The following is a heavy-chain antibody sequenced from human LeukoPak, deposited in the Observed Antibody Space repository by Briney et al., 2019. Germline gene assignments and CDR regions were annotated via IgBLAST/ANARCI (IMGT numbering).Heavy chain of an antibody. Sequence: PSETLSLTCTVSGGSISSYYWSWIRQPPGKGLEWIGYIYYSGSTNYNPSLKSRVTISVDTSKNQFSLKLSSVTAADTAVYYCARDGGYSIPWFDPWGQGTLVTVSS. J-gene: IGHJ5*02. V-gene: IGHV4-59*01. CDR3: ARDGGYSIPWFDP. D-gene: IGHD1-26*01. CDR2: IYYSGST. CDR1: GGSISSYY.